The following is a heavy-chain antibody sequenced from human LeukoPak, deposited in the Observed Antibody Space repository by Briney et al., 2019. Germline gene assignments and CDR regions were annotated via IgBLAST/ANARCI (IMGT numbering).Heavy chain of an antibody. V-gene: IGHV3-23*01. Sequence: GGSLRLSCAASGFTFSSYAMSWVRQAPGKGLKWVSTINDNGAGTYYADSVKGRFTISRDNSKNTLYLHLNNLRAEDTAVYYCVKPGGSFYYGSDDYWGQGTLVTVSS. J-gene: IGHJ4*02. D-gene: IGHD3-10*01. CDR1: GFTFSSYA. CDR3: VKPGGSFYYGSDDY. CDR2: INDNGAGT.